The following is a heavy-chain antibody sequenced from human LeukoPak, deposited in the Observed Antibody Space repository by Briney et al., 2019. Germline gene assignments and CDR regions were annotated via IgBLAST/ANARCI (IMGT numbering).Heavy chain of an antibody. D-gene: IGHD6-19*01. Sequence: GESLKISCKGSGYSLATFRLAWVRQLPGKGLECMGIIYPGDSDTRYSPSFQGQVTISADKAINTAYLQWSSLKTSDTAMYYCARLTAVAATDAFDIWGQGTMVIVSS. V-gene: IGHV5-51*01. CDR2: IYPGDSDT. CDR3: ARLTAVAATDAFDI. CDR1: GYSLATFR. J-gene: IGHJ3*02.